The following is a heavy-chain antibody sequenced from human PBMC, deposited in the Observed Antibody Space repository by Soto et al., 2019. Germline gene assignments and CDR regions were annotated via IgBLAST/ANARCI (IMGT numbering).Heavy chain of an antibody. CDR3: ARRPDIVATKGPAFDY. Sequence: PSETLSLTCAVCGGSISSSSYYGGWIRQPPGKGLEWIGSIYYSGSTHYNPSLKSRVTISVDTSKNQFSLKLSSVTAADTAVYYCARRPDIVATKGPAFDYWGQGTLVTVSS. D-gene: IGHD5-12*01. V-gene: IGHV4-39*01. CDR2: IYYSGST. J-gene: IGHJ4*02. CDR1: GGSISSSSYY.